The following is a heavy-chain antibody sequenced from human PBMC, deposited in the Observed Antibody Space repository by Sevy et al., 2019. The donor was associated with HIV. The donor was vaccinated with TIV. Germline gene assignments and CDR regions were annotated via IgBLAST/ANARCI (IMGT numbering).Heavy chain of an antibody. V-gene: IGHV3-48*02. Sequence: GGSLRLSCAASGFSFRSYSMNWVRQAPGKVLEWVSYIHSSSSTTYCADSVKGRFIISRDIAKNSLYLQMISLRDEDTAVYYCARVRDEWGPEGMDVWGQGTTVTVSS. D-gene: IGHD3-10*01. J-gene: IGHJ6*02. CDR2: IHSSSSTT. CDR1: GFSFRSYS. CDR3: ARVRDEWGPEGMDV.